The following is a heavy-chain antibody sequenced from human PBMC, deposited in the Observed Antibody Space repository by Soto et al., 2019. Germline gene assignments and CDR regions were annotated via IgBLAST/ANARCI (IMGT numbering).Heavy chain of an antibody. Sequence: QVQLVGSGGGVVQPGRSLRLSCAASGFIFSNYAMHWVRQAPGQGLEWVALIWSDGSYENYAESVKGRFTISRDNSKNTLFLQVNGLRVDATAVYFCARGTGSGSFLIDYWGQGTLVTVSS. CDR3: ARGTGSGSFLIDY. D-gene: IGHD3-10*01. CDR2: IWSDGSYE. CDR1: GFIFSNYA. V-gene: IGHV3-33*01. J-gene: IGHJ4*02.